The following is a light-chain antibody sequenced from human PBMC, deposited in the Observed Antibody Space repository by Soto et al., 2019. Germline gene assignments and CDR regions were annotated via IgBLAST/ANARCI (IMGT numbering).Light chain of an antibody. CDR3: QQRSNWPPM. CDR1: QSVSSY. J-gene: IGKJ5*01. CDR2: DAS. Sequence: EIVLTQSPATLSLSPGERATLSCRASQSVSSYLAWYQQKPGQAPRLLIYDASNRATGIPARFSGSGSGTDFTLTISSLEPEDFAVYYCQQRSNWPPMFCQGRLLEVK. V-gene: IGKV3-11*01.